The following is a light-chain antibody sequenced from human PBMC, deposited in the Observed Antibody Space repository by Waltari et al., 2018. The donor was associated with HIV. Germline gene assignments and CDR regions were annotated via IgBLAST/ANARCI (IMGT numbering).Light chain of an antibody. J-gene: IGLJ1*01. Sequence: QSALTQPASVSGSPGQAITLSCTGSRRDAGTYAYISWYQQHPGTAPKLIISDVTERPSGISNRFSGSKSGTTASLTISGLQAEDEAEYFCCSFAGSNFVFGSGTKVTVL. CDR1: RRDAGTYAY. CDR3: CSFAGSNFV. V-gene: IGLV2-23*02. CDR2: DVT.